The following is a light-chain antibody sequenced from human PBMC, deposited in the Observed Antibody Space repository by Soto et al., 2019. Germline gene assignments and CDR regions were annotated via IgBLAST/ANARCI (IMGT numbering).Light chain of an antibody. Sequence: DIVMTQSPDSLAVSLGERATINCKSSQSLLYSSTNKNYLAWYQQKPGQSPKLPIYWASTRESGVPARFSGSGSGSDFTLTISSLQAEDVAVYYCHQYFSSPYTFGQGTKLEIK. CDR3: HQYFSSPYT. V-gene: IGKV4-1*01. CDR1: QSLLYSSTNKNY. CDR2: WAS. J-gene: IGKJ2*01.